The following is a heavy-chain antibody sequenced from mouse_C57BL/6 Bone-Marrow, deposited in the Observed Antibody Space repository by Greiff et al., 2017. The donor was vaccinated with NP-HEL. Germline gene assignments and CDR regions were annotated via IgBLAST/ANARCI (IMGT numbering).Heavy chain of an antibody. V-gene: IGHV1-9*01. CDR1: GYTFTGYG. Sequence: QVQLQQSGAELMKPGASVKLSCKASGYTFTGYGIDWVKQRPGHGLEWIGEILPGSGSTNYNEKFKGKATFTADTTSNPAYMKRSSLTTEDSAISYCARSRIATVVAHFDYWGQGTTLTVAA. CDR3: ARSRIATVVAHFDY. CDR2: ILPGSGST. J-gene: IGHJ2*01. D-gene: IGHD1-1*01.